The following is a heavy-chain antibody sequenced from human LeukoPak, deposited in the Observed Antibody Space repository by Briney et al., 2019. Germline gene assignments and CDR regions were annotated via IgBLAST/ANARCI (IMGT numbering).Heavy chain of an antibody. CDR1: GYMFNLYG. D-gene: IGHD3-3*01. CDR2: ISAYNGNT. V-gene: IGHV1-18*01. Sequence: ASVKVSCKASGYMFNLYGISWVRQAPGQGLEWMGWISAYNGNTNYARKLQGRVTMTTDTSTSTAYMELRSLRSDDTAVYYCARDGGHVLRFLEWLPKNRNWNLDYWGQGTLVTVSS. CDR3: ARDGGHVLRFLEWLPKNRNWNLDY. J-gene: IGHJ4*02.